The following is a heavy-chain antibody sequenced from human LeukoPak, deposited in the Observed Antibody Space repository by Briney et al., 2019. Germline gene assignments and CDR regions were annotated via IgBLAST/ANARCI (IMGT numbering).Heavy chain of an antibody. J-gene: IGHJ4*02. CDR2: IYPGDSDT. CDR1: GYSFTSYW. V-gene: IGHV5-51*01. CDR3: ARLPYCSSTSCYEGDY. Sequence: GESLKISCKGSGYSFTSYWIGWVRQMPGKGLGWMGIIYPGDSDTRYSPSFQGQVTISADKSISTAYLQWSSLKASDTAMYYCARLPYCSSTSCYEGDYWGQGTLVTVSS. D-gene: IGHD2-2*01.